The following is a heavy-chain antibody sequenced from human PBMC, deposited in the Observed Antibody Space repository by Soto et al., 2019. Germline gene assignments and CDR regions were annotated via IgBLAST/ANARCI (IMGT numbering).Heavy chain of an antibody. D-gene: IGHD3-3*01. CDR1: GFTFNDYA. Sequence: EMQLLESGGDLGQPGGSLRLSCAVSGFTFNDYAMSWVRQAPGKGLEWVSTISGSLGSAYYAASVEGRFTISGDNSNNTLYLPMNSLRVEDTATYYCAKDSRLPGFGLLIHAFDIWGHGTMVTVSS. CDR2: ISGSLGSA. J-gene: IGHJ3*02. V-gene: IGHV3-23*01. CDR3: AKDSRLPGFGLLIHAFDI.